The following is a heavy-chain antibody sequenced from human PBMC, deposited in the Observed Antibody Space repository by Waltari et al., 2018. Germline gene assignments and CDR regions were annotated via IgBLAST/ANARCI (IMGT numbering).Heavy chain of an antibody. J-gene: IGHJ6*03. D-gene: IGHD3-10*01. CDR1: GGSISTYY. Sequence: VQLQESGPGLVKPSETLSLTCTVPGGSISTYYWSWIRPPAGKGQEWIGRIHATGCTNYNPSLKSRVTMSVDTSKNQFSLKLSSVTAADTAVYYCARLPYNNIYFYYYMDVWGKGTTVTVSS. V-gene: IGHV4-4*07. CDR3: ARLPYNNIYFYYYMDV. CDR2: IHATGCT.